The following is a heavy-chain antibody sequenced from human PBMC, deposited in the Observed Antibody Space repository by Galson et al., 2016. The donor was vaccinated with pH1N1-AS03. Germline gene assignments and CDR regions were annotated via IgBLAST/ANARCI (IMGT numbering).Heavy chain of an antibody. CDR3: VRAEPYYYDRRKYFAFLL. J-gene: IGHJ3*01. CDR1: GFPFEDYA. Sequence: SLRLSCAASGFPFEDYAMHWVRQAPGKGLEWVALIGGNGHNPGYADSVKGRFTISRDSVKDSLYLQMASLRVEGTALYYCVRAEPYYYDRRKYFAFLLWGQGTTVIVSS. D-gene: IGHD3-22*01. V-gene: IGHV3-20*04. CDR2: IGGNGHNP.